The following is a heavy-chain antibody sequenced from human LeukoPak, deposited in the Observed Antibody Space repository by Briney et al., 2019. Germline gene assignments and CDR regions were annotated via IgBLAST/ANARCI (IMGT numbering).Heavy chain of an antibody. D-gene: IGHD3-16*02. CDR1: GGSFSGYY. Sequence: SETLSLTCAVYGGSFSGYYWSWIRQPAGKGLEWIGEINHSGSTNYNPSLKSRVTISVDTSKNQFSLKLSSVTAADTAVYYCARIYYDYIWGSYRSPRDFDYWGQGTLVTVSS. J-gene: IGHJ4*02. CDR2: INHSGST. CDR3: ARIYYDYIWGSYRSPRDFDY. V-gene: IGHV4-34*01.